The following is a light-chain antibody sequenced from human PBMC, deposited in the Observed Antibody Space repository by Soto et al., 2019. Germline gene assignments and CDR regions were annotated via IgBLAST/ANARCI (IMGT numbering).Light chain of an antibody. Sequence: EIVLTQSPGTLSLSPGERATLSCRASQSVSSTYFAWYQQKPGQAPRLLIYDTSTRATGTPDRFSGSGSGTEFTLTISRLEPEDFAVYYCQHYGGSPLYTFGQGTNLEIK. CDR2: DTS. CDR3: QHYGGSPLYT. J-gene: IGKJ2*01. CDR1: QSVSSTY. V-gene: IGKV3-20*01.